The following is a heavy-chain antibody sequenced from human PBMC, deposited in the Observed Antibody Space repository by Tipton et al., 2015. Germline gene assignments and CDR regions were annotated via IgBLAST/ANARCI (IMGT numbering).Heavy chain of an antibody. CDR2: IIPNFGEA. CDR1: GDTFSNYV. D-gene: IGHD1/OR15-1a*01. V-gene: IGHV1-69*06. J-gene: IGHJ6*02. CDR3: AWTDDFMEHSYALDV. Sequence: QSGAEVKKPGSSVKVSCEASGDTFSNYVFTWVRQAPGQGLEWLGEIIPNFGEAQYGQKFQGRVTITADSSTSTTSMELSNLRSEDTAVYYCAWTDDFMEHSYALDVWGQGTTVTVSS.